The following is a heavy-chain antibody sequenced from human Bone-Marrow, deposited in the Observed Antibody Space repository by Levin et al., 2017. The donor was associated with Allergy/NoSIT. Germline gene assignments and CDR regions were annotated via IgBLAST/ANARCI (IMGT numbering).Heavy chain of an antibody. CDR1: GGSISSSSYY. CDR3: ARDSGWVDY. CDR2: IYYSGST. J-gene: IGHJ4*02. Sequence: KSSETLSLTCTVSGGSISSSSYYWGWIRQPPGKGLEWIGSIYYSGSTYYNPSLKSRVTISVDTSKNQFSLKLSSVTAADTAVYYCARDSGWVDYWGQGTLVTVSS. D-gene: IGHD6-19*01. V-gene: IGHV4-39*07.